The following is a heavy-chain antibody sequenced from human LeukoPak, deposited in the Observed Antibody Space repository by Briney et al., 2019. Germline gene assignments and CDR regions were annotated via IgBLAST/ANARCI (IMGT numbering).Heavy chain of an antibody. Sequence: SETLSLTCTVSGGSISSSSYYWGWIRQPPGKGLEWIGSIYYSGSTYYNPSLKSRVTISVDTPKNQFSLKLSSVTAADTAVYYCARIPPGPSRQYYFDYWGQGTLVTVSS. D-gene: IGHD7-27*01. CDR3: ARIPPGPSRQYYFDY. CDR2: IYYSGST. J-gene: IGHJ4*02. CDR1: GGSISSSSYY. V-gene: IGHV4-39*07.